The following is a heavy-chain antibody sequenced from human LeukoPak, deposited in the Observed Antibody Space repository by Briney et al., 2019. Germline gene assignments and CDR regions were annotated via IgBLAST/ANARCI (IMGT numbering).Heavy chain of an antibody. CDR1: GLIVNTNH. D-gene: IGHD3-16*01. CDR2: IYSGGNT. V-gene: IGHV3-66*01. Sequence: GGSLRLSCAASGLIVNTNHMTWIRQASGRGLEWVSIIYSGGNTDYADSVKGRFTISRDDSRNTLYLQMNSLRAEDSAVYFCARITEYLRTLDGMDVWGQGSTVTVPS. J-gene: IGHJ6*02. CDR3: ARITEYLRTLDGMDV.